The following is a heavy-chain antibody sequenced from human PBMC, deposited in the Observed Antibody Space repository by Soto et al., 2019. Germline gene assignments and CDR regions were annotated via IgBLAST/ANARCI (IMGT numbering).Heavy chain of an antibody. CDR1: GGSVIRGSYY. CDR3: ARAHSGYDPLGMDV. D-gene: IGHD5-12*01. CDR2: ISDTGSG. V-gene: IGHV4-61*01. Sequence: QVQLQESGPGLVKPSETLSLTCTVSGGSVIRGSYYWSWIRQPPGKGLEWVGCISDTGSGDYNPSLTSRVTISVHTSTRQFSLRLNSVTAADTAVYYCARAHSGYDPLGMDVWGQGTTVTVSS. J-gene: IGHJ6*02.